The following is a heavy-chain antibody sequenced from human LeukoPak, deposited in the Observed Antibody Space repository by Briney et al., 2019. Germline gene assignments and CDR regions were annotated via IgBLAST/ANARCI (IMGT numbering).Heavy chain of an antibody. CDR1: GYTFTSYD. V-gene: IGHV1-8*01. CDR3: PLVVPAAPPDAFDI. J-gene: IGHJ3*02. Sequence: ASVKVSCKASGYTFTSYDINWVRQATGQGLEWMGWMNPNSGNTGYAQKFQGRVTMTRNTSISTAYMELSSLRSEDTAVYHLPLVVPAAPPDAFDIWGQGTMVTVSS. D-gene: IGHD2-2*01. CDR2: MNPNSGNT.